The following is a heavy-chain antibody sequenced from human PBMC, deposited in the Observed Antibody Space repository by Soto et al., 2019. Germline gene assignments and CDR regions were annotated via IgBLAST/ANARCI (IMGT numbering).Heavy chain of an antibody. CDR2: ISGSGGST. Sequence: GGSLRLSCAASGFTFSSYAMSWVRQAPGKGLEWVSAISGSGGSTYYADSVKGRFTISRDNSKNTLYLQMNSLRAEDTAVYYCAKAPGYDILTGYHYYYYYMDVWGKGTTVTVSS. CDR1: GFTFSSYA. CDR3: AKAPGYDILTGYHYYYYYMDV. V-gene: IGHV3-23*01. J-gene: IGHJ6*03. D-gene: IGHD3-9*01.